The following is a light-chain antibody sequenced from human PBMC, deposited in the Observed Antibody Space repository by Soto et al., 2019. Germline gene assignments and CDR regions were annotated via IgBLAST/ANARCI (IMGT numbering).Light chain of an antibody. CDR3: CSYAGSSAFLL. CDR2: QDT. J-gene: IGLJ2*01. Sequence: QSALTQPASVSGSPGQSITISCTGTSSDVGGYNLVSWYQQHPDKAPKLIIYQDTKWPSGVSHRFSGAKSGNTASLTISGLQAEDEADYYCCSYAGSSAFLLFGGGTKLTVL. V-gene: IGLV2-23*02. CDR1: SSDVGGYNL.